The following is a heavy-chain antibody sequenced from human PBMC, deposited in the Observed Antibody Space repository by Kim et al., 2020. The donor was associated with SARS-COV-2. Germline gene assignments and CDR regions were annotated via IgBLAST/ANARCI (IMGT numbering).Heavy chain of an antibody. CDR3: ATSQEVPYGDKYFDY. Sequence: SETLSLTCAVYGGSFSGYYWSWIRQPPGKGLEWIGEINHSGSTNYNPSLKSRVTISVDTSKNQFSLKLSSVTAADTAVYYCATSQEVPYGDKYFDYWGQGTLVTVSS. J-gene: IGHJ4*02. CDR2: INHSGST. V-gene: IGHV4-34*01. D-gene: IGHD3-10*01. CDR1: GGSFSGYY.